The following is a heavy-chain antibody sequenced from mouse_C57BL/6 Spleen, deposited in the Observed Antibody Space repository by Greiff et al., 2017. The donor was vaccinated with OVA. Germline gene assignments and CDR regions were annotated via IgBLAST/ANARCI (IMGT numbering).Heavy chain of an antibody. J-gene: IGHJ2*01. Sequence: QVQLQQSGAELVRPGASVKLSCKASGYTFTDYYINWVKQRPGQGLEWIARIYPGSGNTYYNEKFKGKATMTADKSSSTAYMQLSSLTSEDSAVYFCARGGVTTGYYFDYWGQGTTLTVSS. V-gene: IGHV1-76*01. D-gene: IGHD2-2*01. CDR1: GYTFTDYY. CDR2: IYPGSGNT. CDR3: ARGGVTTGYYFDY.